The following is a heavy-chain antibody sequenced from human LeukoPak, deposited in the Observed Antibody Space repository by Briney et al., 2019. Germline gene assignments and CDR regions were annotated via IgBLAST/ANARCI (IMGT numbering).Heavy chain of an antibody. CDR3: ARSLIPVGITHGNDY. CDR1: GFTFRVSY. D-gene: IGHD1-7*01. Sequence: GGSLRLSCADSGFTFRVSYMNWIRQAPGKGLEYVSFISRSSSYTNYADSVKGRFTISRDNAKNSLYLQMNSLRVEDTAVYYCARSLIPVGITHGNDYWSQGTLVTVSS. J-gene: IGHJ4*02. V-gene: IGHV3-11*03. CDR2: ISRSSSYT.